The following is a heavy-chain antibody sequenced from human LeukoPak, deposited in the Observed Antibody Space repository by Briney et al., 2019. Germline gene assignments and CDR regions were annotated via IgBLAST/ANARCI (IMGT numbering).Heavy chain of an antibody. V-gene: IGHV1-69*13. J-gene: IGHJ3*02. CDR2: IIPIFGTA. CDR1: GGTFSSYT. D-gene: IGHD2-21*02. CDR3: ARVNCGGDCYSDRGAFDI. Sequence: GASVKVSCKASGGTFSSYTITWVRQAPGQGLEWMGGIIPIFGTANYAQKFQGRATITADESTSTAYMELSSVRSKDTAVYYCARVNCGGDCYSDRGAFDIWGQGTMVTVSS.